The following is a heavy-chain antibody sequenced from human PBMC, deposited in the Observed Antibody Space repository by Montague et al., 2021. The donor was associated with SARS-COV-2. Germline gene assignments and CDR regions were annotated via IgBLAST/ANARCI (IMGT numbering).Heavy chain of an antibody. CDR2: ISSTGGST. D-gene: IGHD3-10*01. CDR1: GFTFGSYA. V-gene: IGHV3-23*01. Sequence: SLSLSFAASGFTFGSYAMIWVRQAPGKGLEWVSTISSTGGSTYYADSVKGRFIISRDNSRNTVYMQMNNLRAEDTAVYYCAKGFTYYFASGGYPNYFDPWGQGTLVSVSS. CDR3: AKGFTYYFASGGYPNYFDP. J-gene: IGHJ5*02.